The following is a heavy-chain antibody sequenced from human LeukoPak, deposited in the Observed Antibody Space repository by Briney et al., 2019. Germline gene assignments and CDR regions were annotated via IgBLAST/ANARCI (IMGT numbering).Heavy chain of an antibody. V-gene: IGHV2-5*01. D-gene: IGHD2-15*01. J-gene: IGHJ6*02. CDR2: IYWNDDK. CDR1: GFSLSTSGVG. Sequence: VSGPTLVNPTQTLTLTCTFSGFSLSTSGVGVGWIRQPPGKAVEWLALIYWNDDKRYSPSLKSRLTITKDTSKNQVVLTMTNMDPVDTATYYCAHRPGYCSGGSCYIYYYYGMDVWGQGTTVTVSS. CDR3: AHRPGYCSGGSCYIYYYYGMDV.